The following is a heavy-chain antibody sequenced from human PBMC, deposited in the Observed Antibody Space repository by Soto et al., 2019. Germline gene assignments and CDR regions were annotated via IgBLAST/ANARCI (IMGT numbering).Heavy chain of an antibody. D-gene: IGHD5-12*01. CDR1: VGSISSYY. J-gene: IGHJ4*02. Sequence: NPSETLSLTCTVSVGSISSYYWSWIRQPPGKGLEWIGYIYYSGSTNYNPSLKSRVTISVDTSKNQFSLKLSSVTAADTAVYYCARGADGYVLDYWGQGTLVTVSS. CDR2: IYYSGST. CDR3: ARGADGYVLDY. V-gene: IGHV4-59*01.